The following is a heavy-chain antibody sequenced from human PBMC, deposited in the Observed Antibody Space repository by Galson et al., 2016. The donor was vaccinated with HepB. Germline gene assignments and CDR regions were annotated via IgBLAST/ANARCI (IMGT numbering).Heavy chain of an antibody. CDR1: GFSLSSSGVG. CDR3: AHRRTSADYGSGKDHYFDY. D-gene: IGHD3-10*01. Sequence: PALVKPTQTLTLTCTFSGFSLSSSGVGVGWIRQSPGKALEWLALIYWKDDKRYSPSLKRRLTITKDTSKNQVVLTLTNMDPVDTATYYCAHRRTSADYGSGKDHYFDYWGQGTLVTVSS. CDR2: IYWKDDK. J-gene: IGHJ4*02. V-gene: IGHV2-5*01.